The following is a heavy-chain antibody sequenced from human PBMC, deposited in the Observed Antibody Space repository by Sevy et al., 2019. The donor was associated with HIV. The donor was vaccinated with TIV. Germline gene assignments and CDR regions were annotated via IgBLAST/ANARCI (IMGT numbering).Heavy chain of an antibody. J-gene: IGHJ6*02. CDR1: GFSLTTSD. V-gene: IGHV3-30*02. Sequence: GGSLRLSCAASGFSLTTSDMHWVRQAPGKGLEWVAYVRNDGSNKYYADSVRDRFTISRDSPKNTLYLQMNSLRDEDXXXXXXXXXRKTTXXXLXEXDYYYGLDVWGQGTTVTVSS. CDR2: VRNDGSNK. CDR3: XXXRKTTXXXLXEXDYYYGLDV. D-gene: IGHD1-1*01.